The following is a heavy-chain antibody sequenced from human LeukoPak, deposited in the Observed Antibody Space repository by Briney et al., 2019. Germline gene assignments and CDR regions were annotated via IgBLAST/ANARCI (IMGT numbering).Heavy chain of an antibody. D-gene: IGHD2-8*01. CDR3: VKEGNGAFDI. CDR2: VSSIGGST. J-gene: IGHJ3*02. V-gene: IGHV3-64D*09. CDR1: GFTFSSYV. Sequence: PGGSLRLSCLASGFTFSSYVMFWVRQAPGKGLEYVSAVSSIGGSTYYADSVKGRFTISRDNSKNTLYLQMISLRPEDTAVYYCVKEGNGAFDIWGQGTMVTVSS.